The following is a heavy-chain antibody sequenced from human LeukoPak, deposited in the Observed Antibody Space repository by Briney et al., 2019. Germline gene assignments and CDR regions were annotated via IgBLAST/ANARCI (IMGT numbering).Heavy chain of an antibody. J-gene: IGHJ4*02. CDR3: AREGYSYGLDY. D-gene: IGHD5-18*01. Sequence: ASVKVSCKASGYTFTSYAMHWVRQAPGQRLEWMGWINAGNGNTKYSQKFQGRVTITWDTSANTAYMDLSSLRSEDTAVYYCAREGYSYGLDYWGQGTLVTVSS. CDR2: INAGNGNT. V-gene: IGHV1-3*01. CDR1: GYTFTSYA.